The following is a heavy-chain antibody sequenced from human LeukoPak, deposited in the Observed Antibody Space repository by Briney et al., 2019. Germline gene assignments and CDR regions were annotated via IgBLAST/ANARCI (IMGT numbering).Heavy chain of an antibody. D-gene: IGHD3-10*01. CDR2: ISYDGSNK. CDR1: GFTFSSYG. V-gene: IGHV3-30*18. CDR3: AKDRHYYGSGSSEYYFDY. J-gene: IGHJ4*02. Sequence: PGGSLRLSCAAPGFTFSSYGMHWVRQAPGKGLEWVAVISYDGSNKYYADSVKGRFTISRDNSKNTLYLQMNSLRAEDTAVHYCAKDRHYYGSGSSEYYFDYWGQGTLVTVSS.